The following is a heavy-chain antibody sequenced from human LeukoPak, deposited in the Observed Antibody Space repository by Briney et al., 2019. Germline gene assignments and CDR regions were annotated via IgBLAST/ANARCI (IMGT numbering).Heavy chain of an antibody. CDR1: GFTFGDYA. CDR3: TTELPLGYYYYMDV. J-gene: IGHJ6*03. V-gene: IGHV3-49*03. D-gene: IGHD2-15*01. Sequence: QSGGSLRLSCTASGFTFGDYAMSWFRQAPGKGLEWVGFIRSKAYGGTTEYAASVKGRFTISRDDSKSIAYLQMNSLKTEDTAVYYCTTELPLGYYYYMDVWGKGTTVTVSS. CDR2: IRSKAYGGTT.